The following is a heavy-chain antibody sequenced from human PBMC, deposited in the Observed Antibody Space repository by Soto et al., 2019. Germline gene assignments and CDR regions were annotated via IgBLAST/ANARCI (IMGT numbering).Heavy chain of an antibody. Sequence: PSETLSLTCTVSGGSISSGDYYWSWIRQVPGKGLEWIGYIYYSGSTYYNPSLESRLAMSVDTSKNQFSLKLSSVTAADTAIYYCAREGRLAAAGRFDYWGQGTLVTAPQ. CDR3: AREGRLAAAGRFDY. CDR2: IYYSGST. J-gene: IGHJ4*02. CDR1: GGSISSGDYY. D-gene: IGHD6-13*01. V-gene: IGHV4-31*03.